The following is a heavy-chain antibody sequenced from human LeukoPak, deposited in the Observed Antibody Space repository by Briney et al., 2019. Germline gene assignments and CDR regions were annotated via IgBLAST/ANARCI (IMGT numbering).Heavy chain of an antibody. V-gene: IGHV1-69*05. D-gene: IGHD2-2*01. CDR1: GGTFSSYA. Sequence: SSVKVSCKASGGTFSSYAISWVRQAPGQGLEWMGGIIPIFGTGNYAQKFQGRVTITTDESTSTAYMELSSLRSEDTAVYYCARDNGFEVLPAPDHYYMDVWGKGTTVTVSS. J-gene: IGHJ6*03. CDR2: IIPIFGTG. CDR3: ARDNGFEVLPAPDHYYMDV.